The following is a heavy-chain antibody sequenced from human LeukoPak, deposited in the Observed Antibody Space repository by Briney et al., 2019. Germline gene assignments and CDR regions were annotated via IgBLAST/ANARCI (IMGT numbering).Heavy chain of an antibody. J-gene: IGHJ4*02. V-gene: IGHV3-48*03. CDR2: ISSSGSTI. D-gene: IGHD5-12*01. CDR3: ARRWLRYYFDY. CDR1: GFTFSSYE. Sequence: TGGSLRLSCAASGFTFSSYEMNWVRQAPGKGLEWVSYISSSGSTIYYADSVKGRFTISRDNAKNSLYLQMNSLRAEDTAVYYCARRWLRYYFDYWGQGTLVTVSS.